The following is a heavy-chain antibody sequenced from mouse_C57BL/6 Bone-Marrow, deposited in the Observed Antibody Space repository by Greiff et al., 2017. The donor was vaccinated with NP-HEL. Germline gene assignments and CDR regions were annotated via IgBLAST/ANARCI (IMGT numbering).Heavy chain of an antibody. CDR2: INPNYGTT. D-gene: IGHD4-1*01. Sequence: HLVESGPELVKPGASVKISCKASGYSFTDYNMNWVKQSNGKSLEWIGVINPNYGTTSYNQKFKGKATLTVDQSSSTAYMQLNSLTSEDSAVYYCARERETGTEFAYWGQGTLVTVSA. CDR3: ARERETGTEFAY. CDR1: GYSFTDYN. V-gene: IGHV1-39*01. J-gene: IGHJ3*01.